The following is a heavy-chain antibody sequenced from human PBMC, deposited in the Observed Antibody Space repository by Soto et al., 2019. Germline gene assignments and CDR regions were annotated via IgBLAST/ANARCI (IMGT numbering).Heavy chain of an antibody. Sequence: SETLSLTCTVSGGSISSGDYYWSWIRQPPGKGLEWIGYIYYSGSTYYNPSLKSRVTISVDTSKNQFSLKLSSVTAADTAVYYCVVSSWRYYFDYWGQGTLVTVSS. CDR1: GGSISSGDYY. J-gene: IGHJ4*02. D-gene: IGHD6-13*01. V-gene: IGHV4-30-4*01. CDR2: IYYSGST. CDR3: VVSSWRYYFDY.